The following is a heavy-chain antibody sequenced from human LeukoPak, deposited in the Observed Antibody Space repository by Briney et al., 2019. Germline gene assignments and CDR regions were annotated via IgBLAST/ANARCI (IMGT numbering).Heavy chain of an antibody. CDR2: ISSDGSST. J-gene: IGHJ4*02. Sequence: GGSLRLSCAASGFSFSSYWMHWVRQAPGKGLVGVSRISSDGSSTIYADSVKGRFTISRDNAKNTLYLQMNSLRAEDTAVYYCARLGSGSTLDCWGQGILVTVSS. CDR1: GFSFSSYW. CDR3: ARLGSGSTLDC. D-gene: IGHD3-10*01. V-gene: IGHV3-74*01.